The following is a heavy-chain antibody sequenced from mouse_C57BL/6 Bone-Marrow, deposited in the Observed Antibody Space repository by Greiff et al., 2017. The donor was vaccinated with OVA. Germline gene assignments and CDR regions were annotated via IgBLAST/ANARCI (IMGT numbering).Heavy chain of an antibody. J-gene: IGHJ4*01. CDR3: AREQLRLDAMDY. CDR1: GYTFTSYW. V-gene: IGHV1-59*01. CDR2: IDPSDSYT. D-gene: IGHD3-2*02. Sequence: QVQLKQPGAELVRPGTSVKLSCKASGYTFTSYWMHWVKQRPGQGLEWIGVIDPSDSYTNYNQKFKGKATLTVDTSSSTAYMQLSSLTSEDSAVFYCAREQLRLDAMDYWGQGTSVTVSS.